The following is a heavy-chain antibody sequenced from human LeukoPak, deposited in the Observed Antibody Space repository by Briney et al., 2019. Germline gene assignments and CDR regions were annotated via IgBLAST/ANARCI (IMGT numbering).Heavy chain of an antibody. CDR2: IKQDGSEK. V-gene: IGHV3-7*01. CDR3: ARATGTTDDY. Sequence: PGGSLRLSCAASGFTFTRYWMSWVRQAPGKGLEWVANIKQDGSEKNYVDSVKGRFTISRDNAKNSLYLQMNSLRVDDTAVYYCARATGTTDDYWGQGTLVTVSS. J-gene: IGHJ4*02. D-gene: IGHD1-7*01. CDR1: GFTFTRYW.